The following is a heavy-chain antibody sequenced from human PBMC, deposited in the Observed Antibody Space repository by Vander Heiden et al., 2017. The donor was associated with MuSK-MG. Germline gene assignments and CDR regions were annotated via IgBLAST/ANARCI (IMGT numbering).Heavy chain of an antibody. D-gene: IGHD3-3*01. Sequence: QVQLQQWGAGLLKPSETLSLTCAVYGGSFSGYYWSWIRQPPGKGLEWIGEINHSGSTNYNPSLKSRVTISVDTSKNQFSLKLSSVTAADTAVYYCARDYYDFWSGYYTGPQFRHETYYYYMDVWGKGTTVTVSS. J-gene: IGHJ6*03. CDR2: INHSGST. CDR1: GGSFSGYY. CDR3: ARDYYDFWSGYYTGPQFRHETYYYYMDV. V-gene: IGHV4-34*01.